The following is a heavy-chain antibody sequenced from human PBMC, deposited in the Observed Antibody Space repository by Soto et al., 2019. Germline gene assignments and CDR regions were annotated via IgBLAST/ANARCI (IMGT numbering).Heavy chain of an antibody. D-gene: IGHD3-9*01. J-gene: IGHJ5*02. Sequence: PSETLSLTCTVSGGSISSGGYYWSWIRQHPGKGLEWIGYIYYSGSTYYNPSLKSRVTISVDTSKNQFSLKLSSVTAADTAVYYCARAGSAYDILTGYYPNWFDPWGQGTLVTVS. CDR2: IYYSGST. V-gene: IGHV4-31*03. CDR3: ARAGSAYDILTGYYPNWFDP. CDR1: GGSISSGGYY.